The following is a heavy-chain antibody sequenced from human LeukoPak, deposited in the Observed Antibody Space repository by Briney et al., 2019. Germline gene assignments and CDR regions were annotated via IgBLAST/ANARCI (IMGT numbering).Heavy chain of an antibody. V-gene: IGHV4-59*08. Sequence: DPSETLSLTCTVSGGSISSYYWSWIRQPPGKGLEWIGYIYYSGSTNYNPSLKSRVTISVDTSKNQFSLKLSSVTAADTAVYYCARHNYDAFDYWGQGTLVTVSS. D-gene: IGHD3-22*01. CDR1: GGSISSYY. CDR3: ARHNYDAFDY. J-gene: IGHJ4*02. CDR2: IYYSGST.